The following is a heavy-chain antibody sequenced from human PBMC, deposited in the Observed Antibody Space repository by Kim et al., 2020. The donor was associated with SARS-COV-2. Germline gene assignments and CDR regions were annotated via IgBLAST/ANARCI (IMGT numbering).Heavy chain of an antibody. J-gene: IGHJ4*02. V-gene: IGHV3-48*04. CDR2: ISSSSSSTI. CDR3: ARETDTAMVETGNY. D-gene: IGHD5-18*01. CDR1: GFTFSSYS. Sequence: GGSLRLSCAASGFTFSSYSMNWVRQAPGKGLEWVSYISSSSSSTIYYADSVKGRFTISRDNAKNSLYLQMNSLRAEDTAVYYCARETDTAMVETGNYWGQGTLVTVSS.